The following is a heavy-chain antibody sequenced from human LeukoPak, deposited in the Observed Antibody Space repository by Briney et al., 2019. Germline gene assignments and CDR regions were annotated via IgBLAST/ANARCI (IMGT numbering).Heavy chain of an antibody. D-gene: IGHD3-3*01. CDR1: GFTVRSNY. V-gene: IGHV3-66*02. CDR3: VRFLEWSGAFDI. J-gene: IGHJ3*02. Sequence: GGSLRLSCAASGFTVRSNYMSWVRQAPGKGLEGVADIYRGGSTYYAGAVKGRFTISRDNSKNTLYLQMNSLRAEDTAVYYCVRFLEWSGAFDIWGQGTMVTVSS. CDR2: IYRGGST.